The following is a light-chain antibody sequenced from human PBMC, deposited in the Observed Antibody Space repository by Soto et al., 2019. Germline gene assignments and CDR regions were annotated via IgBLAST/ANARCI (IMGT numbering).Light chain of an antibody. CDR1: QSVSNN. Sequence: EIMMTQSPATLSVSPGERATLSCRASQSVSNNLAWYQQKPGQAPRLLIYYASTRATDIPARFSGSGSGTEFTLTISSVQSEDFALYYCQQYNTWPPITFGQGTRLEIK. CDR2: YAS. CDR3: QQYNTWPPIT. J-gene: IGKJ5*01. V-gene: IGKV3-15*01.